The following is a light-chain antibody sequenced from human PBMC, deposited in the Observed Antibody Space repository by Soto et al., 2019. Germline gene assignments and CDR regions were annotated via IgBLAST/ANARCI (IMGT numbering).Light chain of an antibody. CDR3: QQYNNWPRT. V-gene: IGKV3-15*01. CDR2: GAS. Sequence: EIVMTQSPATLSVSPGERATLSCRASQSVSSNLAWYQQKPGQAPRLLIYGASTRATGIPARFSRSGSGTEFTLTISSLQSEEFAVYYCQQYNNWPRTFGQGTKVDIK. J-gene: IGKJ1*01. CDR1: QSVSSN.